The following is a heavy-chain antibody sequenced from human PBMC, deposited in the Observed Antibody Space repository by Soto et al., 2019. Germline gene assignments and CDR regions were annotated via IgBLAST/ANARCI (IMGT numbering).Heavy chain of an antibody. J-gene: IGHJ4*02. V-gene: IGHV1-18*01. CDR2: NSAYNDNT. CDR3: ARSGGYDVDY. D-gene: IGHD5-12*01. Sequence: ASVKVSCKSSGYTFTKFGISWVRQAPGQGLEWMGWNSAYNDNTNYAQKLRGRVTMTSDTSTSTAYMELRSLRSDDTAVYYCARSGGYDVDYWGQGTLVNVSS. CDR1: GYTFTKFG.